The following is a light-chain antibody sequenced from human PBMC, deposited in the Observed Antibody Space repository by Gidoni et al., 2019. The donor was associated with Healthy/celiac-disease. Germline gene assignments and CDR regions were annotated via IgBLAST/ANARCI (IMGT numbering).Light chain of an antibody. V-gene: IGKV3-11*01. CDR2: DAS. Sequence: EIVLTQSPATLSLSPGERATISCRASQSVSSYLAWYQQKPGQAPRLLIYDASNRATGIPARFSGSGSGTDFTLTISSLEPEDFAVYYCQQRSNWPPVTFGQXTRLEIK. J-gene: IGKJ5*01. CDR3: QQRSNWPPVT. CDR1: QSVSSY.